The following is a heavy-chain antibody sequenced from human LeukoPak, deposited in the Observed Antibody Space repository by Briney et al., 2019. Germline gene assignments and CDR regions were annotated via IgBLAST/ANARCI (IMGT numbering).Heavy chain of an antibody. CDR1: LDSTTSKF. Sequence: SQTLSLTCTVSLDSTTSKFWSWVRQPPGKGLEWIGEIHRSGSPNYNLSLQSRVTISIDRSRNQIVLELSSVTAADTAFYYCAREILGGFNPGAYWGQGTLVTVSS. D-gene: IGHD1-14*01. V-gene: IGHV4-4*02. CDR2: IHRSGSP. J-gene: IGHJ4*02. CDR3: AREILGGFNPGAY.